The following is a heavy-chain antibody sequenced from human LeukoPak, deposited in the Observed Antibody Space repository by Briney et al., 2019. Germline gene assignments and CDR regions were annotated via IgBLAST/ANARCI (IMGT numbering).Heavy chain of an antibody. V-gene: IGHV4-59*01. D-gene: IGHD6-19*01. J-gene: IGHJ4*02. CDR1: GGSISSYY. CDR2: IYYSGST. Sequence: SSETLSLTCTVSGGSISSYYWSWIRQPPGKGLEWIGYIYYSGSTNYNPSLKSRVTISVDTSKNQFSLKLSSVTAADTAVYYCARMLAGTFDYWGQGTLVTVSS. CDR3: ARMLAGTFDY.